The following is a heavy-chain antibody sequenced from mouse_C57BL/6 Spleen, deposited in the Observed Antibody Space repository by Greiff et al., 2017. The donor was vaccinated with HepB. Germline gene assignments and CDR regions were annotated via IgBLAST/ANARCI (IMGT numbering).Heavy chain of an antibody. Sequence: EIQLQQSGPELVKPGASVKIPCKASGYTFTDYNMDWVKQSHGKSLEWIGDINPNNGGTIYNQKFKGKATLTVDKSSSTAYMELRSLTSEDTAVYYCAREDYGSSHWYCDVWGTGTTVTVSS. CDR3: AREDYGSSHWYCDV. D-gene: IGHD1-1*01. CDR2: INPNNGGT. CDR1: GYTFTDYN. J-gene: IGHJ1*03. V-gene: IGHV1-18*01.